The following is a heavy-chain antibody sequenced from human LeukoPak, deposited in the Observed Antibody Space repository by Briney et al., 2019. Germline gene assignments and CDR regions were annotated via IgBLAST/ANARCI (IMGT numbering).Heavy chain of an antibody. J-gene: IGHJ4*02. CDR3: ARGVTLDY. Sequence: QSGGSLRLSCEASGFTFSTFGMHWVRQAPGKGLEWVALIWYDGSKIYYADSVKGRYIISRDNAKNSLYLQMNSLRAEDTAVYYCARGVTLDYWGQGTLVTVSS. V-gene: IGHV3-33*01. CDR1: GFTFSTFG. D-gene: IGHD2-21*02. CDR2: IWYDGSKI.